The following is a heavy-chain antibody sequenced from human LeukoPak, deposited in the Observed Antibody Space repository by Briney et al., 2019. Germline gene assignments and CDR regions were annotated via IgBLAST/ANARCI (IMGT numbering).Heavy chain of an antibody. CDR2: ISRNGGST. CDR3: VKDSSAAE. V-gene: IGHV3-64D*06. CDR1: RFTFSNYN. D-gene: IGHD6-6*01. J-gene: IGHJ1*01. Sequence: GGSLTLSCSASRFTFSNYNIHWDRQAPGEGLECVSGISRNGGSTYYADSVKGRFTISRDNPKNTVHLQMSSLRPEDRAVCYCVKDSSAAEWGQGTLVTVS.